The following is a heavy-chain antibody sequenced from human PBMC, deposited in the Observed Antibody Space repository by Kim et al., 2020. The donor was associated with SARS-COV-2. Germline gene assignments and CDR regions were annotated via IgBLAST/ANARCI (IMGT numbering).Heavy chain of an antibody. CDR2: ISGSGYNT. V-gene: IGHV3-23*01. CDR3: AKGAVTWSRRYSVSVSAYDM. Sequence: GGSLRLSCAASGFTFSNYAMSWVRQAPGKGLEWVSGISGSGYNTYYANSVKGRFTITRDISENTLHLQMNSVRAEDTAVYYCAKGAVTWSRRYSVSVSAYDMWGQGTMVTVSS. CDR1: GFTFSNYA. J-gene: IGHJ3*02. D-gene: IGHD3-22*01.